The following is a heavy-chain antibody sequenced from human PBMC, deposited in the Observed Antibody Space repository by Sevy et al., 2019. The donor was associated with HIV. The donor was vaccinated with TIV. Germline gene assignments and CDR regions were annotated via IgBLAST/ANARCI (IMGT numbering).Heavy chain of an antibody. CDR1: GFTFSSYS. V-gene: IGHV3-21*04. CDR2: ISSSNYFI. J-gene: IGHJ4*02. CDR3: AGSDYSRYPLDFDY. D-gene: IGHD4-4*01. Sequence: GGSLRLSCAASGFTFSSYSMSWVRQAPGKGLEWVSSISSSNYFIYYTDSVKGRFTITRDNAKNSLYLQMNSLRAEDTAVYYCAGSDYSRYPLDFDYWGQGTLVTVSS.